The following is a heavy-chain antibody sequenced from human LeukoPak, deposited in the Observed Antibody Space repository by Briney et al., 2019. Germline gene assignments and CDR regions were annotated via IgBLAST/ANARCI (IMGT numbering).Heavy chain of an antibody. CDR2: TFHSGNS. V-gene: IGHV4-38-2*01. CDR1: SYSISSGSY. D-gene: IGHD4-17*01. CDR3: ARVTYVDDMLYQYFDY. J-gene: IGHJ4*02. Sequence: KPSETLSLTCAVSSYSISSGSYWGWIRQSPGKGLEWVGSTFHSGNSYYNPSLKSRLTMSVDTSKNQFSLKLTSVTAADTALYYCARVTYVDDMLYQYFDYWGQEILVTVSS.